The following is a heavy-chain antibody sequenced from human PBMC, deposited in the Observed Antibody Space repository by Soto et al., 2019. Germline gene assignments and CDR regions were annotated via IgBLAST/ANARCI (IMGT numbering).Heavy chain of an antibody. CDR1: GFTFSSYS. CDR3: ARDIPPNSGQTPLSAY. J-gene: IGHJ4*02. CDR2: ISSSSSYI. D-gene: IGHD1-26*01. V-gene: IGHV3-21*01. Sequence: PGGSLRLSCAASGFTFSSYSMNWVRQAPGKGLEWVSSISSSSSYIYYADSVKGRFTISRDNAKNSLYLQMNSLRAEDTAVYYCARDIPPNSGQTPLSAYWGQGTLVTVSS.